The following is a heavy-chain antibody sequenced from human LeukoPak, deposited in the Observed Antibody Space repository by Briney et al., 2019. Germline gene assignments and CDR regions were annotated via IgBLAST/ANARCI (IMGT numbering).Heavy chain of an antibody. D-gene: IGHD2-2*01. J-gene: IGHJ3*02. Sequence: GESLKISCKGSGYSFTTYWIAWVRQMPGKGLEWMGIIYPGDSDTRYNPSFQGQVTFSADKSISTAYLQWSSLKASDTAMYYCARHGGGYQLPDAFDIWGQGTMVTVSS. V-gene: IGHV5-51*01. CDR2: IYPGDSDT. CDR3: ARHGGGYQLPDAFDI. CDR1: GYSFTTYW.